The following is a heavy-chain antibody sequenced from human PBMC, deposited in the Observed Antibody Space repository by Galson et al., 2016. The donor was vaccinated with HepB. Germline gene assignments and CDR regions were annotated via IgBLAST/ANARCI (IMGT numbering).Heavy chain of an antibody. Sequence: SVKVSCKASGYTFTSYAMHWVRQAPGHRLEWMGWINAGNGNTMYSQKFQGRVTITRDTSASTAYMDLSSLRSEDTAVYYCARGRLPTPPIGGVIISYWGQGTLVTVSS. J-gene: IGHJ4*02. D-gene: IGHD3-10*01. CDR2: INAGNGNT. CDR3: ARGRLPTPPIGGVIISY. V-gene: IGHV1-3*01. CDR1: GYTFTSYA.